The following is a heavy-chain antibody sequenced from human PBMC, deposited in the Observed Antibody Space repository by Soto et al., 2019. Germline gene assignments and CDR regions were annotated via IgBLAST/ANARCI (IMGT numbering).Heavy chain of an antibody. CDR3: VKGGPIGVSGDDY. D-gene: IGHD6-19*01. CDR2: ILGGSGKT. V-gene: IGHV3-23*01. Sequence: EVQLLESGGGLVQPGGSLRLSCAASGFTFSSYAMTWVRQAPGKGLEWVALILGGSGKTYYADSVKGRFTISRDNSKNTLYLQMNSLRAEYSALYYCVKGGPIGVSGDDYWGQGTLVTVSS. J-gene: IGHJ4*02. CDR1: GFTFSSYA.